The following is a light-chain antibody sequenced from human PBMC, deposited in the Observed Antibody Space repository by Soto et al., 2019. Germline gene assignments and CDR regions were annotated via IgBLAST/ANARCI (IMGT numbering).Light chain of an antibody. CDR2: DAS. CDR1: HSIRSER. Sequence: IVLPQSPYTLSLSPGERAPLSCRASHSIRSERLAWYQQKPGQAPRLVIFDASNRASGTPERFSGSGSGTDFTLTITRLEPEDFAVYYCQEYDGSPITFGLGTRLEIK. CDR3: QEYDGSPIT. J-gene: IGKJ5*01. V-gene: IGKV3-20*01.